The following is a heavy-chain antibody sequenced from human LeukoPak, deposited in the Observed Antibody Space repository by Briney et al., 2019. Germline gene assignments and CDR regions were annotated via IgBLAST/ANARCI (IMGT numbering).Heavy chain of an antibody. D-gene: IGHD4-11*01. V-gene: IGHV4-61*02. Sequence: PSQTLSLACTVSSGSINSDSYYWSWIRQPAGKGLEWIGRIYTSGSTNYNPSLKSRVTISVDTSKNQFSLKLSSVTAADTAVYYCARASGPTTVTLEFGWFDPWGQGTLVTVSS. J-gene: IGHJ5*02. CDR1: SGSINSDSYY. CDR2: IYTSGST. CDR3: ARASGPTTVTLEFGWFDP.